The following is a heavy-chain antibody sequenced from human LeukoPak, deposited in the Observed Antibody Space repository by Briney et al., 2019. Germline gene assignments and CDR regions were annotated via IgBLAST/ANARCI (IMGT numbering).Heavy chain of an antibody. CDR2: ISAYNGNT. CDR1: GYTFTSYG. J-gene: IGHJ4*02. D-gene: IGHD3-3*01. CDR3: ARDRYDFWSGYPKSSYYFDY. Sequence: ASVKVSCKVSGYTFTSYGISWVRQAPGQGLEWMGWISAYNGNTNYAQKLQGRVTVTTDTSTSTAYMELRSLRSDDTTVYYCARDRYDFWSGYPKSSYYFDYWGQGTLVTVSS. V-gene: IGHV1-18*01.